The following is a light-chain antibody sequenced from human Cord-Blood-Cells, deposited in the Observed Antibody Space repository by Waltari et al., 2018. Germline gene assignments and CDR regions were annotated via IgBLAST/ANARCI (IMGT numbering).Light chain of an antibody. Sequence: QSALTQPASVSGSPGKSITISCTGTSSDVGGYHYVSWYQQHPGKAPKLMIYDVSNRPSGVSNPFSGSKSGHTASLTISGLQAEDEADYYCSSYTSSSVVFGGGTRLTVL. CDR2: DVS. J-gene: IGLJ2*01. V-gene: IGLV2-14*01. CDR1: SSDVGGYHY. CDR3: SSYTSSSVV.